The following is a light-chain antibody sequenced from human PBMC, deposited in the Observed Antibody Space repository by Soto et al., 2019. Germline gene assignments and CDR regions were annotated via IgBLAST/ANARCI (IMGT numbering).Light chain of an antibody. V-gene: IGLV2-14*01. CDR2: EVD. J-gene: IGLJ2*01. Sequence: QSALTQPASVSGSPGQSITITCTGTNSDVGGYNFVSWYQQHPGKAPKLMLFEVDNRPSGVSDRFSGSKSDNTASLTISGLQTDDEDDYYCASYTGSNTLLVGGGTKVTVL. CDR3: ASYTGSNTLL. CDR1: NSDVGGYNF.